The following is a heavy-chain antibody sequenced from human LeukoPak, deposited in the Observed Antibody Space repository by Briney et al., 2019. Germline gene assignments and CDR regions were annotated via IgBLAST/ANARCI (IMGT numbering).Heavy chain of an antibody. V-gene: IGHV1-2*02. D-gene: IGHD6-19*01. CDR2: INPNSGGT. CDR1: GYTFTGYY. CDR3: ARDLGSGWIIVDY. J-gene: IGHJ4*02. Sequence: ASVTVSCKASGYTFTGYYIHWVRQAPGQGLEWMGWINPNSGGTNSAQKFQGRVTLTRDTSISTAYLELSSLRSDDTAVYYCARDLGSGWIIVDYWGQGTLVTVSS.